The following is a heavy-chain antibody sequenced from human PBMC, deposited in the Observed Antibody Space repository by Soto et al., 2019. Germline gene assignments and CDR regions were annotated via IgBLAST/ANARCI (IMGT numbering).Heavy chain of an antibody. V-gene: IGHV4-61*01. Sequence: QVQLQESGPGLVKPSETLSLTCTVSGDSVNTANYYWSWIRQPPGKGLDWIGYIYYDGSTNYKPYLKSRVTISVDTSKNQFSLKLTSVTAADTAFYYCAREGRSGATTTAFDLWGQGTMVTVSS. CDR3: AREGRSGATTTAFDL. D-gene: IGHD1-26*01. CDR2: IYYDGST. J-gene: IGHJ3*01. CDR1: GDSVNTANYY.